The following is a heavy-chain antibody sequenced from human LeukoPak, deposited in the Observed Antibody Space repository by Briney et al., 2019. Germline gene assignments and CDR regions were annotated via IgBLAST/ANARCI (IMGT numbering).Heavy chain of an antibody. J-gene: IGHJ4*02. V-gene: IGHV4-39*01. CDR1: GDSISSRSYY. CDR2: VYYSGST. D-gene: IGHD6-19*01. CDR3: ARHGYSSGLLDY. Sequence: HPSETLSLTCTVSGDSISSRSYYWGWIRQPPGKGLEWIGSVYYSGSTYYNPSLKSRVTISVDTSKNQFSLKLSSVTAADTAVYYCARHGYSSGLLDYWGQGTLVTVSS.